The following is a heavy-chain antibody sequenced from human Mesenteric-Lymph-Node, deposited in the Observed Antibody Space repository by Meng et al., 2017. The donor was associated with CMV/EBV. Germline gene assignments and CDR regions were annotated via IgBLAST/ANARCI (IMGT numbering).Heavy chain of an antibody. V-gene: IGHV3-69-1*01. Sequence: GESLKISCAASGFSFTDAWMCWVRQAPGRGLEWVSSITSSNYIHYADSVKGRFTISRDNAKNSLYLQMNSLRVEDTAVYYCARDFQHWGQGTLVTVSS. CDR2: ITSSNYI. J-gene: IGHJ1*01. CDR3: ARDFQH. CDR1: GFSFTDAW.